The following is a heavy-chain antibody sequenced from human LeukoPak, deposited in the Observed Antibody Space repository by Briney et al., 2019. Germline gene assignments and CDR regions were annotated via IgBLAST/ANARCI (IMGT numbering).Heavy chain of an antibody. Sequence: PGGSLRLSCAASGFTFSSYGMHWVRQAPGKGLEWVAVISYDGSNKYYADSVKGRFTISRDNSKNTLYLQMNSLRAEDTAVYYCARSGYSSGWYSPDYYYYYMDVWGKGTTVTVSS. CDR1: GFTFSSYG. J-gene: IGHJ6*03. CDR3: ARSGYSSGWYSPDYYYYYMDV. D-gene: IGHD6-19*01. CDR2: ISYDGSNK. V-gene: IGHV3-30*03.